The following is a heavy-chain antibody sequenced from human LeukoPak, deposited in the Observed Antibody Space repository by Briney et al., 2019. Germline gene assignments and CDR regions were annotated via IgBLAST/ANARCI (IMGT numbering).Heavy chain of an antibody. V-gene: IGHV3-9*01. CDR2: ISWNGGII. CDR3: AKDISSGGVDPFDI. J-gene: IGHJ3*02. CDR1: GFTFDDYD. Sequence: GRSLRLSCAASGFTFDDYDMHWVWQAPGKGLEWVSGISWNGGIIGYADSVKGRFTISRDNAKNSLYLQMNSLRAEDTALYYCAKDISSGGVDPFDIWGQGTVVTVSS. D-gene: IGHD3-16*01.